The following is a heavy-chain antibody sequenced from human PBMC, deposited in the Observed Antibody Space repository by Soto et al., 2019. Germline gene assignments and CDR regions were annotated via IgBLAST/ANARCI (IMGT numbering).Heavy chain of an antibody. D-gene: IGHD1-1*01. J-gene: IGHJ4*02. CDR1: GGSISSYY. Sequence: QVQLQESGPGLVKPSETLSLTCTVSGGSISSYYWSWIRQPPGKGLEWIGYIYYSGRTNYNPSLKSRVTISVDASKNQFSLKLSSVTAADTAVYYCARLNTNPDYWGQGTLVTVSS. V-gene: IGHV4-59*08. CDR3: ARLNTNPDY. CDR2: IYYSGRT.